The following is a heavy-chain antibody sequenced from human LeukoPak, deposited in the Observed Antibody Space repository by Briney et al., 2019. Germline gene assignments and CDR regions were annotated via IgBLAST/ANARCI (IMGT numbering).Heavy chain of an antibody. V-gene: IGHV3-48*03. CDR1: GFTFSSYE. J-gene: IGHJ4*02. D-gene: IGHD5-12*01. Sequence: GGSLRLSCAASGFTFSSYEMNWVRQAPGKGLEWVSYISSSGNTIYYADSVKGRFTISRDNAKNSLYLQMNSLRAEDTADYYCPRGVALDYWGQGTLVTVSS. CDR2: ISSSGNTI. CDR3: PRGVALDY.